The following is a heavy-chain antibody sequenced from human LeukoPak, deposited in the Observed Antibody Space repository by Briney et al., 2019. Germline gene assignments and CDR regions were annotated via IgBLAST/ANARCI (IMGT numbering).Heavy chain of an antibody. J-gene: IGHJ4*03. V-gene: IGHV4-4*07. D-gene: IGHD1-26*01. CDR3: ARVRSGSFLFDY. CDR1: DGSISSYY. Sequence: SETLSLTCTVSDGSISSYYWSWIRQPAGKGLEWVGRISPSGSTNNNPSLESRVTLSVDTSKNQFSLKLRYVTAADTAVYYCARVRSGSFLFDYWGQGTTVTVSS. CDR2: ISPSGST.